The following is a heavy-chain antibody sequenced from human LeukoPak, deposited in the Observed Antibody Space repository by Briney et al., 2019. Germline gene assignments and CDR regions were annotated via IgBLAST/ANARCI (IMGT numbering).Heavy chain of an antibody. Sequence: GGSLRLSCAASGFTFSSYEMNWVRQAPGKGPEWISYISSSGSTIYYADSVKSRFTICRDNAKNSLYLQMSSLRAEDTAVYYCARYSSSDAFDIWGQGTMVTVSS. CDR2: ISSSGSTI. V-gene: IGHV3-48*03. J-gene: IGHJ3*02. CDR3: ARYSSSDAFDI. D-gene: IGHD6-6*01. CDR1: GFTFSSYE.